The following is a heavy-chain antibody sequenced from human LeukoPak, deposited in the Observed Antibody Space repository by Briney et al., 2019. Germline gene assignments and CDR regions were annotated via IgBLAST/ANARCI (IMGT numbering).Heavy chain of an antibody. CDR1: GGSISSGDYY. J-gene: IGHJ5*02. CDR3: ARDRIGVGATSENWFDP. CDR2: IYYSGST. D-gene: IGHD1-26*01. Sequence: KSSETLSLTCPVSGGSISSGDYYWSWIRQPPGKGLEWIGYIYYSGSTYYNPSLKSRVTISVDTSKNQFSLKLSSVTAADTAVYYCARDRIGVGATSENWFDPWGQGTLVTVSS. V-gene: IGHV4-30-4*08.